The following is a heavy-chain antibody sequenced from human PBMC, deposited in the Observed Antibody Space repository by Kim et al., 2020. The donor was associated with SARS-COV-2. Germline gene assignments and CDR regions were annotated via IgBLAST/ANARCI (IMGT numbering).Heavy chain of an antibody. D-gene: IGHD2-2*01. Sequence: SQTLSLTCAISGDSVSSNSAAWNWIRQSPSRGLEWLGRTYYRSKWYNDYAVSVKSRITINPDTSKNQFSLQLNSVTPEDTAVYYCAKLVVVPAKTQNYYYYYGMDVWGQGTTVTVSS. CDR1: GDSVSSNSAA. J-gene: IGHJ6*02. V-gene: IGHV6-1*01. CDR2: TYYRSKWYN. CDR3: AKLVVVPAKTQNYYYYYGMDV.